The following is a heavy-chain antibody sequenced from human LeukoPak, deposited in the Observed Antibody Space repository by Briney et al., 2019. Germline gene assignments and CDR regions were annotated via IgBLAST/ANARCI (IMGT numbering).Heavy chain of an antibody. J-gene: IGHJ6*03. CDR1: GYTFTGYY. V-gene: IGHV1-69*05. CDR2: IIPIFGTA. Sequence: SVKVSCKASGYTFTGYYMHWVRQAPGQGLEWMGRIIPIFGTANYAQKLQGRVTITTDESTSTAYMELSSLRSEDTAVYYCAREIAAAALGGVFVYYYMDVWGKGTTVTVSS. CDR3: AREIAAAALGGVFVYYYMDV. D-gene: IGHD6-13*01.